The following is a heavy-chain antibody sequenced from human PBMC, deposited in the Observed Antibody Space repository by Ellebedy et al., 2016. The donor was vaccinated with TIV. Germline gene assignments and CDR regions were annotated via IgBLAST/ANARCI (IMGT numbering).Heavy chain of an antibody. CDR2: IGSGGNLI. D-gene: IGHD6-13*01. V-gene: IGHV3-48*03. CDR1: GLTFSSYE. Sequence: PGGSLRLSCAASGLTFSSYEMNWVRPAPGRGLEWVSHIGSGGNLIYYADSVKGRITISRDKAKNSLYLQMNSLRAEDTAVYYCARGFVGWKGINWFDPWGQGTLVTVSS. J-gene: IGHJ5*02. CDR3: ARGFVGWKGINWFDP.